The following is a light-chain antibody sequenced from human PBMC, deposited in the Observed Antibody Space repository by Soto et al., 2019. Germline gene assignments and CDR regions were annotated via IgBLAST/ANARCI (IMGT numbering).Light chain of an antibody. CDR2: EVT. CDR3: SSYIRSSSSWV. CDR1: SGDVGRYTY. V-gene: IGLV2-11*01. Sequence: QSALTQPRSVSGSPGQSVAISCTGTSGDVGRYTYVSWYQQHPGKAPKLIIYEVTNRPSGVSDRFSGSKSGNTASLTISGLQAEDEADYHCSSYIRSSSSWVFGGGTKVTVL. J-gene: IGLJ3*02.